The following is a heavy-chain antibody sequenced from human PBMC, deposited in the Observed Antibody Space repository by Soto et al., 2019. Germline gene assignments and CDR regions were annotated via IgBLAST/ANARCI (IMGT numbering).Heavy chain of an antibody. CDR2: IYSGGYT. V-gene: IGHV3-53*01. J-gene: IGHJ4*02. D-gene: IGHD3-10*01. CDR1: GFTVSNNY. Sequence: EVQLVESGGGLIQPGGSLRLSCAVSGFTVSNNYMSWVRQAPGKGLEGVSVIYSGGYTAYGDSVKGRFTISRDNSKNTIYLKKNRQRARGAAVYSRAPHAGGGGYWGQGTLVTVSS. CDR3: APHAGGGGY.